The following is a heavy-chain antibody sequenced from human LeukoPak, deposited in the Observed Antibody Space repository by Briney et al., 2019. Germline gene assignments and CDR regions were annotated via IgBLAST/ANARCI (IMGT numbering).Heavy chain of an antibody. Sequence: PGGSLRLSCAAPGFTFSSYAMSWVRQAPGKGLELVSSIGGSGTTTYSADSVEGRVHISRDNSISTVYLQMTGVRGDDTGVYFCARVVLSSASWLYWYFDLWGPGTLVTVSS. J-gene: IGHJ2*01. V-gene: IGHV3-23*01. D-gene: IGHD3-22*01. CDR3: ARVVLSSASWLYWYFDL. CDR2: IGGSGTTT. CDR1: GFTFSSYA.